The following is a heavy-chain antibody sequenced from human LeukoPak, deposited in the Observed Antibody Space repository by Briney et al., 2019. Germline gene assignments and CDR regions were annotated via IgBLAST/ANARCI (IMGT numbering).Heavy chain of an antibody. Sequence: ASVKVSCKASGYTFTTYYMHWVRQAPGQGLEWMGIINPRGATTNYAQKFQGRVTMTRDTSTSTVYMELSSLRSEDTAVYYCARDLGSKSNWNSGWTNIDYWGQGTLVTVSS. V-gene: IGHV1-46*01. CDR1: GYTFTTYY. CDR3: ARDLGSKSNWNSGWTNIDY. J-gene: IGHJ4*02. D-gene: IGHD1-7*01. CDR2: INPRGATT.